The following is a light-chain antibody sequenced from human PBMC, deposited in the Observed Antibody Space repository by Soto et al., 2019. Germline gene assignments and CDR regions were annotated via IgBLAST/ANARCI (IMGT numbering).Light chain of an antibody. J-gene: IGLJ3*02. CDR3: SSYTSSRIRV. V-gene: IGLV2-14*01. CDR1: SSDIGAYNY. CDR2: DVT. Sequence: QSALTQPASVSGSPGQSITISCTGSSSDIGAYNYVSWYQQHPGKAPKLMIYDVTNRPSGLSNRFSGSKSGSTGSLTISGLQAEDEADYYCSSYTSSRIRVFGGGTKLTVL.